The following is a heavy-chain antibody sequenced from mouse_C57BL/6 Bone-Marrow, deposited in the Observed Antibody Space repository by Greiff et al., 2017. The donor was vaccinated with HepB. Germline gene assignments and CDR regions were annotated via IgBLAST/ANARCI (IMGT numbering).Heavy chain of an antibody. D-gene: IGHD2-2*01. CDR2: IHPNSGST. Sequence: QVQLQQPGAELVKPGASVKLSCKASGYTFTSYWMHWVKQRPGQGLEWIGMIHPNSGSTNYNEKVKSKATLTVDKSTSTAYMQRSSLTSEDSAVYSCARWLGTYWGQGTLVTVSA. CDR3: ARWLGTY. J-gene: IGHJ3*01. V-gene: IGHV1-64*01. CDR1: GYTFTSYW.